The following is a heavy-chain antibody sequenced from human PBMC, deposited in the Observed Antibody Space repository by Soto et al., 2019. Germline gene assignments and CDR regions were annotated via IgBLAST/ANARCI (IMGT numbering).Heavy chain of an antibody. Sequence: ASVKVSCKASGYTFTSSGMSWVREAPGQGLEWMGWISAHTGSSEYAQRFQGRVTMTTDRSTSTAYMELRSLRSDDTAVYYCARASFYQGSDSRGYYFDAFDFWGPGTMVTVSS. D-gene: IGHD3-22*01. CDR3: ARASFYQGSDSRGYYFDAFDF. V-gene: IGHV1-18*01. CDR2: ISAHTGSS. J-gene: IGHJ3*01. CDR1: GYTFTSSG.